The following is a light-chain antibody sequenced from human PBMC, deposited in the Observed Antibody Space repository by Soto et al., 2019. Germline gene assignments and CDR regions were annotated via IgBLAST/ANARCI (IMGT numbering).Light chain of an antibody. V-gene: IGLV1-40*01. CDR2: ANS. CDR1: TSNFGAGYD. Sequence: QSVLTQPPSVSGAPGQRVTISCTGSTSNFGAGYDVNWYQQLPGTAPKLLIYANSDRPSGVPDRFSGSKSGTSASLAITGLRAEDEADYYCQSYDTILTVVFGGGTKLTVL. CDR3: QSYDTILTVV. J-gene: IGLJ2*01.